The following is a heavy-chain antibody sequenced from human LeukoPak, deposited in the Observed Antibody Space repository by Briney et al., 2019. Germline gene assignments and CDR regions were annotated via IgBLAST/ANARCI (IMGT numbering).Heavy chain of an antibody. CDR1: GDSVSSNSAA. D-gene: IGHD2-2*02. J-gene: IGHJ4*02. CDR2: TSYRSKWYN. CDR3: ARDLSYQLPYFDY. V-gene: IGHV6-1*01. Sequence: SQTLSLTCALSGDSVSSNSAAWNWLRQSPSRGLEWLGRTSYRSKWYNDYAVSVKSRITINPDTSKNQFSLQLNSVTPEDTAVYYCARDLSYQLPYFDYWGQGTLVTVSS.